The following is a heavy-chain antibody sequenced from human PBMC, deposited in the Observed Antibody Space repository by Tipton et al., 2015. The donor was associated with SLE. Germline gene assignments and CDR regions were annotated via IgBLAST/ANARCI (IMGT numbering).Heavy chain of an antibody. Sequence: TLSLTCTVSGGSISSYYWSWIRQPPGKGLEWIGYIYYSGGTNANPYLKSRVTISVDTSKNQFSLKLSSVTAADTAVYYCARVDGSGPDAFDIWGQGTMVTVSS. CDR3: ARVDGSGPDAFDI. V-gene: IGHV4-59*01. CDR2: IYYSGGT. D-gene: IGHD3-10*01. J-gene: IGHJ3*02. CDR1: GGSISSYY.